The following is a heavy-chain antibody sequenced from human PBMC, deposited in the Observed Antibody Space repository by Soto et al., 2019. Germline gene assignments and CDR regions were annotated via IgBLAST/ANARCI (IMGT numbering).Heavy chain of an antibody. CDR2: ISCCGGSA. CDR3: AKDRGGYIDDSYRNFALDV. Sequence: EVQLLESGGGVVQPGGSLRLSCVASGFNFKKFAMAWVRQAAGEGLEWVSGISCCGGSASYADSVKGRFTISRDNARETLYLQMYNLRRDDSAVYFCAKDRGGYIDDSYRNFALDVWGQGTTVTVSS. J-gene: IGHJ6*02. CDR1: GFNFKKFA. V-gene: IGHV3-23*01. D-gene: IGHD4-4*01.